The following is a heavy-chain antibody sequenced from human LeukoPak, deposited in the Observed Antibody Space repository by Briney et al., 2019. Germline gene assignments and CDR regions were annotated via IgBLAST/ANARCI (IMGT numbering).Heavy chain of an antibody. CDR3: TTLSYDVHY. D-gene: IGHD5-12*01. Sequence: AGGSLRLSCGASGFIFRNAWVTWVRQAPGKGLEWVGRIKSNPDGGTADYGAAVKGRFTISRDDSRNMLYLQLRELRAEDTAVYYCTTLSYDVHYWGRGTLVTVSS. V-gene: IGHV3-15*01. J-gene: IGHJ4*02. CDR1: GFIFRNAW. CDR2: IKSNPDGGTA.